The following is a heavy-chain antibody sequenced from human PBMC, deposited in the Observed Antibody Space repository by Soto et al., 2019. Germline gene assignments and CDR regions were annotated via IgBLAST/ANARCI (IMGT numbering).Heavy chain of an antibody. D-gene: IGHD6-6*01. Sequence: ASVKVSCKASGYTFTSYYMHWVRQAPGQGLEWMGIINPSGGSTSYAQKFQGRVTMTRDTSTSTVYMELSSLRSEDTAVYYCARDLSIAAPPTRPHDAFDIWGQGTMVTVS. CDR3: ARDLSIAAPPTRPHDAFDI. CDR1: GYTFTSYY. J-gene: IGHJ3*02. V-gene: IGHV1-46*03. CDR2: INPSGGST.